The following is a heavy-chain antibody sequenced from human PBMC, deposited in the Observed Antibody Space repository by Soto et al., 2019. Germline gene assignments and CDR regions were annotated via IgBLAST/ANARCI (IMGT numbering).Heavy chain of an antibody. D-gene: IGHD3-10*01. CDR2: ISGSGNTI. V-gene: IGHV3-11*01. Sequence: TGGSLRLSCAASGFSFSDHYMTWIRQPPGKGLEWLSYISGSGNTIYYADSVKGRFTVSRDNARNSVYLQMNSLRVEDTAFYYCASDPYYYASDYWGQGTLVTVSS. CDR3: ASDPYYYASDY. CDR1: GFSFSDHY. J-gene: IGHJ4*02.